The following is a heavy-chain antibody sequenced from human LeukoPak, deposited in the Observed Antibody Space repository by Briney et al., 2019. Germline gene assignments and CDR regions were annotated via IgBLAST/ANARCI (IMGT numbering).Heavy chain of an antibody. V-gene: IGHV3-11*01. J-gene: IGHJ3*02. CDR2: ITSSGSTI. Sequence: GGSLRLSCAASGFTFSDYYMSWIRQAPGKGLEWVSYITSSGSTIYYADSMKGRFTVSRDNAKHSLFLQLDSLRAEDTAVYYCARIGRPAAFDIWGQGTLVIVSS. CDR3: ARIGRPAAFDI. CDR1: GFTFSDYY.